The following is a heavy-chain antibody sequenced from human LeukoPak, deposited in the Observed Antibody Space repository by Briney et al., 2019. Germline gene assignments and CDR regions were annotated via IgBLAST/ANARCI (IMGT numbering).Heavy chain of an antibody. J-gene: IGHJ4*02. Sequence: SETLSLTCTVSGGSISSSSYYWGWIRQPPGKGLEWIGYIYYSGSTNYNPSLKSRVTISVDTSKNQFSLRLSSVTAADTAVYYCARSIAVAGLYFDYWGQGTLVTVSS. CDR2: IYYSGST. CDR3: ARSIAVAGLYFDY. D-gene: IGHD6-19*01. CDR1: GGSISSSSYY. V-gene: IGHV4-61*05.